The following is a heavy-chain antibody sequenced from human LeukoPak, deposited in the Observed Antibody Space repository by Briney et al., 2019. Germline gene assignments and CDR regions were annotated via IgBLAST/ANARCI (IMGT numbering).Heavy chain of an antibody. Sequence: PSQTLSLTCTVSGGSISSGSYYWSWIRQPAGKGLEWIGRIYTSGSTNYNPSLKSRVTISVDTSKNQFSPKLSSVTAADTAVYYCARDLSGDNWFDPWGQGTLVTASS. CDR1: GGSISSGSYY. D-gene: IGHD6-25*01. V-gene: IGHV4-61*02. CDR2: IYTSGST. J-gene: IGHJ5*02. CDR3: ARDLSGDNWFDP.